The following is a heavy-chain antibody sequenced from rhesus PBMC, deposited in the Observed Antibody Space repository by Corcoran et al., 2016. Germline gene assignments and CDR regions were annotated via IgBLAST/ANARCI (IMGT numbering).Heavy chain of an antibody. CDR1: GGSISDSYY. D-gene: IGHD5-42*01. CDR2: IYGSSGNT. J-gene: IGHJ2*01. V-gene: IGHV4S7*01. Sequence: QVQLQESGPGLVKPSETLSLTCAVSGGSISDSYYWNWIRQPPGKGLEWIGKIYGSSGNTYYNTSLKRRVTSSKDTSKNQFSLKLGSVTAADTAVYYCARRGSGWYFDLWGPGTPITISS. CDR3: ARRGSGWYFDL.